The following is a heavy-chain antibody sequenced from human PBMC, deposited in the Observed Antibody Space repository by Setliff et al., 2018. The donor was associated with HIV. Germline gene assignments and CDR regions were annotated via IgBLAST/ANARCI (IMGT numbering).Heavy chain of an antibody. Sequence: GGSLRLSCVASGFTFSPYSMHWVRQAPGKGLEWVTFIWYDGSDKYYLDSVKGRFTISRDNSKDTLYLQMNNLRPEDTAVYYCAKDFQWSTVNTPLNYQYGMDVWGQGTTVTVSS. J-gene: IGHJ6*02. V-gene: IGHV3-33*03. CDR3: AKDFQWSTVNTPLNYQYGMDV. D-gene: IGHD4-17*01. CDR1: GFTFSPYS. CDR2: IWYDGSDK.